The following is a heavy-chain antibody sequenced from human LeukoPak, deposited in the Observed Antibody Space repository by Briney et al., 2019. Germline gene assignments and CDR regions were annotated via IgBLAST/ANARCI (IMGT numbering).Heavy chain of an antibody. CDR3: ARGGDYYDSSGYYSYYYYYMDV. CDR2: IYTSGST. CDR1: GGSISSGSYY. J-gene: IGHJ6*03. Sequence: SETLSLTCTVSGGSISSGSYYWGWIRQPAGKGLEWIGRIYTSGSTNYNPSLKSRVTISVDTSKNQFSLKLSSVTAADTAVYCCARGGDYYDSSGYYSYYYYYMDVWGKGTTVTVSS. V-gene: IGHV4-61*02. D-gene: IGHD3-22*01.